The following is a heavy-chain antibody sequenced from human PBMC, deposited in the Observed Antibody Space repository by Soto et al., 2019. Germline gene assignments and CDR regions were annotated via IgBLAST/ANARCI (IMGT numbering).Heavy chain of an antibody. CDR1: GFTFSSYG. Sequence: GGSLRLSCAASGFTFSSYGMHWVRQAPGKGLEWVAVISYDGSNKYYADSVKGRFTISRDNSKNTLYLQMNSLRAEDTAVYYCASSYPDDFWSGYSNPYYYYGMDVWGQGTTITVSS. CDR2: ISYDGSNK. CDR3: ASSYPDDFWSGYSNPYYYYGMDV. V-gene: IGHV3-30*03. D-gene: IGHD3-3*01. J-gene: IGHJ6*02.